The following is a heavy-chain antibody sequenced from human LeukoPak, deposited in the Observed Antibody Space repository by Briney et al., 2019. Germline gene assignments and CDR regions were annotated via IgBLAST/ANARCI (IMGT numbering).Heavy chain of an antibody. CDR2: IYYSGTT. D-gene: IGHD6-19*01. CDR1: GGSISSSNYY. CDR3: TTTTRGWYGVGDY. V-gene: IGHV4-39*01. J-gene: IGHJ4*02. Sequence: PSETLSLTCSVSGGSISSSNYYWGWIRQPPEKGLEWIGTIYYSGTTYYNPSLRSRVTISADMSTNQFSLKVSSVTAADTAVYYCTTTTRGWYGVGDYWGQGTLVTVSS.